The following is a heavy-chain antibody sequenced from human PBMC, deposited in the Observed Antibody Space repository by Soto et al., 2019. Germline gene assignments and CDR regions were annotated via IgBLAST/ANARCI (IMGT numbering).Heavy chain of an antibody. V-gene: IGHV3-30*18. Sequence: TGGSLRLSCAASGFTFSSYGMHWVRQVPGKGLEWVAVISYDGSNKYYADSVKGRFTISRDNSKNTLYLQMNSLRAEDTAVYYCAKDPSPYNWNYEYFDYWGQGTLVTVSS. D-gene: IGHD1-7*01. CDR1: GFTFSSYG. CDR3: AKDPSPYNWNYEYFDY. J-gene: IGHJ4*02. CDR2: ISYDGSNK.